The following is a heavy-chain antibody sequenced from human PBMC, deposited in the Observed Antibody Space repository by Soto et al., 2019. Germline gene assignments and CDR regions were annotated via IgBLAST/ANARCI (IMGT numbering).Heavy chain of an antibody. CDR1: GYAFTSYA. J-gene: IGHJ2*01. D-gene: IGHD3-10*01. Sequence: ASVKVSCKASGYAFTSYAMHWVRQAPGQRLEWMGWINAGNGNKKYSQKFQGRVTITRDTSASTAYMELSSLRSEDTAVYYCARGGADSFQRLHGEDNWYFDLWGRGTLVTVSS. CDR2: INAGNGNK. CDR3: ARGGADSFQRLHGEDNWYFDL. V-gene: IGHV1-3*01.